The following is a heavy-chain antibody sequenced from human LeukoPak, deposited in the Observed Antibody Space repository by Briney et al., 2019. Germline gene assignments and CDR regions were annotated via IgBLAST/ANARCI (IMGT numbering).Heavy chain of an antibody. V-gene: IGHV3-48*01. Sequence: GGSLRLSCAASGFTFSSYSMNWVRQAPGKGLEWVSYISSSSSTIYYADSVKGRFTISRDNAKNSLYLQMNSLRAEDTAVYHCARDLGDIVVVVAATGFDYWGQGTLVTVSS. J-gene: IGHJ4*02. D-gene: IGHD2-15*01. CDR3: ARDLGDIVVVVAATGFDY. CDR1: GFTFSSYS. CDR2: ISSSSSTI.